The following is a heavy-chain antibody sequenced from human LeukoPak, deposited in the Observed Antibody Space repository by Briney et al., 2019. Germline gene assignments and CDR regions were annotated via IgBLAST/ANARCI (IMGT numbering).Heavy chain of an antibody. CDR1: GFTFSNYW. CDR3: ARDRIAVAGAGTDY. J-gene: IGHJ4*02. Sequence: GGSLRLSCAASGFTFSNYWMSWVRQAPGKGLEWVANIKQDGSDKYYVGSVRGRFTISRDNAKNSLYLQMNSLRAEDTAVYYCARDRIAVAGAGTDYWGQGTLVTVSS. V-gene: IGHV3-7*01. CDR2: IKQDGSDK. D-gene: IGHD6-19*01.